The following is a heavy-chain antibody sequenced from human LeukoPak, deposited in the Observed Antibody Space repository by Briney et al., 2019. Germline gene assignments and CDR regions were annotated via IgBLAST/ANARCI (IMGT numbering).Heavy chain of an antibody. D-gene: IGHD6-13*01. CDR3: AKGSSSSYYFDY. Sequence: GGSLRLSCAASGFTFSTYGMLWVRQAPGKGLEWVAFLRYDGGNKYYADSVKGRFTISRDNSKNTLYLQMNSLRAEDTAVYYCAKGSSSSYYFDYWGQGTLVTVSS. V-gene: IGHV3-30*02. CDR2: LRYDGGNK. CDR1: GFTFSTYG. J-gene: IGHJ4*02.